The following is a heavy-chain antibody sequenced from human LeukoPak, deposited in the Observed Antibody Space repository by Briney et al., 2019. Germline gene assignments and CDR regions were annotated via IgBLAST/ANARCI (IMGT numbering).Heavy chain of an antibody. J-gene: IGHJ4*02. CDR3: AREGLGYSSTPDY. CDR1: GFTFSTYS. CDR2: ISSTSAYI. V-gene: IGHV3-21*01. D-gene: IGHD2-21*01. Sequence: GGSLRLSCAASGFTFSTYSMNWVRQAPGKGLEWVSSISSTSAYIYYADSVKGRFTISRDNAKNSLYLQMNSLRAEDTAVYYCAREGLGYSSTPDYWGQGTLVTASS.